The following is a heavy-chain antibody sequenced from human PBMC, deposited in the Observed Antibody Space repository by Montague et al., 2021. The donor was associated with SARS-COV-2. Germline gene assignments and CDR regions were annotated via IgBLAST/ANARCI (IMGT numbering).Heavy chain of an antibody. CDR1: GGSISSSSYY. V-gene: IGHV4-39*01. CDR2: IYYSGGT. J-gene: IGHJ5*02. CDR3: ARHSRQWRATLPHWFDP. Sequence: SETLSLTCTVSGGSISSSSYYWGWIRQPPGKGLEWIGSIYYSGGTYYNPSLKSRVTISVDTSKNQFSLKLCSVTAADTAVYYCARHSRQWRATLPHWFDPWGQGTLVTVSS. D-gene: IGHD6-19*01.